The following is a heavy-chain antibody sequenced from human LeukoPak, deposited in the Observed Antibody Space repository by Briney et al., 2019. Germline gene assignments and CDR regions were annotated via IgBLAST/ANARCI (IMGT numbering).Heavy chain of an antibody. Sequence: GGSLRLSCAASGFTFSNYWMSWVRQAPGKGLQWVANIKQDGSEKYYVDSVKGRFTISRDNAKNSLYLQMNSLRAEDTAVYYCARGGSYYVGVDYWGQGTLVTVSS. D-gene: IGHD3-10*01. CDR3: ARGGSYYVGVDY. V-gene: IGHV3-7*01. J-gene: IGHJ4*02. CDR2: IKQDGSEK. CDR1: GFTFSNYW.